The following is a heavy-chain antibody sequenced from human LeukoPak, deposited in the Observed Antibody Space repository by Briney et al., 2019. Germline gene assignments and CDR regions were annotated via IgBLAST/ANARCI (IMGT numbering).Heavy chain of an antibody. Sequence: QPGRSLRLSCAASGFTFGSYGMHWVRQAPGKGLEWVAVIWYDGSNKYYADSVKGRFTISRDNSKNTLDLQMNSLRAADTAVYYCARDGLRGNNWFDPWGQGNLVTVSS. D-gene: IGHD5-24*01. CDR2: IWYDGSNK. CDR1: GFTFGSYG. CDR3: ARDGLRGNNWFDP. J-gene: IGHJ5*02. V-gene: IGHV3-33*01.